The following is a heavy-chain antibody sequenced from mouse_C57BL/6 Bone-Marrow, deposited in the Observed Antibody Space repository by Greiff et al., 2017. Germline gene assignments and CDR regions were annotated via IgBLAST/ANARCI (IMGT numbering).Heavy chain of an antibody. Sequence: EVQLQQSGTVLARPGASVKMSCKTSGYTFTSYWMHWVKQRPGQGLEWIGAIYPGNSDTSYNQKFKGKAKLTAVTSASTAYMELSSLTNEDSAVYYCTSYYYGSSPHWYFDVWGTGTTVTVSS. J-gene: IGHJ1*03. CDR3: TSYYYGSSPHWYFDV. CDR1: GYTFTSYW. CDR2: IYPGNSDT. D-gene: IGHD1-1*01. V-gene: IGHV1-5*01.